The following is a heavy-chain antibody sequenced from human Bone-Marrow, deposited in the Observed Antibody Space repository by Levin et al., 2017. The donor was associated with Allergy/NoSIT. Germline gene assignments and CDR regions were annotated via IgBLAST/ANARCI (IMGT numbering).Heavy chain of an antibody. V-gene: IGHV3-30*04. J-gene: IGHJ4*02. CDR1: GFMFSNYA. Sequence: GESLKISCAASGFMFSNYAIHWVRQAPGKGLEWVAVISNDGNYKYYPDSVKGRFTISRDNTKNALSLQMNSLRDEDTAVYYCARTSPREYGGYEKLDYWGQGTLVTVSS. CDR2: ISNDGNYK. D-gene: IGHD5-12*01. CDR3: ARTSPREYGGYEKLDY.